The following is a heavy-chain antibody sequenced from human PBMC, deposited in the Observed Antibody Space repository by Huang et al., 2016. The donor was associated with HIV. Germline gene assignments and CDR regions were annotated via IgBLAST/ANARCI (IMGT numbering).Heavy chain of an antibody. CDR3: AKDRVAGTGHCFDP. D-gene: IGHD6-19*01. Sequence: EVKLLESGGGLVQPGGSLRLSCAASGFSFSMCTMTWVRQAPGKGLGWVSSIRGRDNTTFYADSVKGRFTISRDNSKNTLYLQMKSLRVDDTAVYYCAKDRVAGTGHCFDPWGQGTLVTVSS. V-gene: IGHV3-23*01. CDR1: GFSFSMCT. CDR2: IRGRDNTT. J-gene: IGHJ5*02.